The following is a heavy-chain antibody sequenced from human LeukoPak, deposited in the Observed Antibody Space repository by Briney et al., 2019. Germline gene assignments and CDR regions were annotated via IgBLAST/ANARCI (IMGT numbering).Heavy chain of an antibody. D-gene: IGHD3-10*01. CDR3: ARDRGPWRSLTSDFDY. CDR1: GYTFTSYY. J-gene: IGHJ4*02. Sequence: ASVTVSCTASGYTFTSYYMHWVRQAPGQGLEWMGIINPSGGSTSYAQKFQGRVTMTRDTSTSTVYMELSSLRSEDTAVYYCARDRGPWRSLTSDFDYWGQGTLVTVSS. CDR2: INPSGGST. V-gene: IGHV1-46*01.